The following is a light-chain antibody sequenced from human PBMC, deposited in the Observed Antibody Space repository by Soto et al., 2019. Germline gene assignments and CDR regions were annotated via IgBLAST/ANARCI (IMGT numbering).Light chain of an antibody. J-gene: IGKJ1*01. CDR3: MQALETAPWT. CDR2: QTS. CDR1: QSLLHSNGYNY. Sequence: DIVLTQSPLYLPVTPGEPASISCRSSQSLLHSNGYNYLDWYLQRPGQSPHLLIYQTSNRSSGVPDRFSGSGSGRDFTLRISRVESEDVGVYYCMQALETAPWTFGQGTKVDIK. V-gene: IGKV2-28*01.